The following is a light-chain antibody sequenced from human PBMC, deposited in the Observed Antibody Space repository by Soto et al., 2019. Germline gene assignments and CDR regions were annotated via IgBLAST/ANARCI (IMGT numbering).Light chain of an antibody. CDR2: EGT. Sequence: QSALTQPASVSGSPGQSIIISCSGSSNDVGGYNLVSWYQHHPDKAHKVIIYEGTKRPSGLSTRYSGSKSGNTSSLPISGLQAEDEADYYCCSYAGGRTYVFXSGTKVTVL. CDR3: CSYAGGRTYV. J-gene: IGLJ1*01. V-gene: IGLV2-23*01. CDR1: SNDVGGYNL.